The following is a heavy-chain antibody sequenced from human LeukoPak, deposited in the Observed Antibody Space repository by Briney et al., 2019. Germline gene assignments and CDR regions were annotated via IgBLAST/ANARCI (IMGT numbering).Heavy chain of an antibody. V-gene: IGHV5-51*01. CDR1: GYSFTSYW. J-gene: IGHJ5*02. D-gene: IGHD3-9*01. CDR3: AAYDILTGLSP. CDR2: IYPGDSDT. Sequence: GESLKISCKGSGYSFTSYWIGWVRQMPGKGLEWMGIIYPGDSDTRYSPSFQGQVTISADKSISTAYLQWSSLKASDFSIYYYAAYDILTGLSPWGQGTLVTVSS.